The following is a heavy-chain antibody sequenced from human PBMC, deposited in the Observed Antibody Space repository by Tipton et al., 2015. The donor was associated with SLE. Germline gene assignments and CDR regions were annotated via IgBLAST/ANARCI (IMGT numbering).Heavy chain of an antibody. CDR1: GYTFTSYG. Sequence: QLVQSGAEVKKPGASVKVSCKASGYTFTSYGISWVRQAPGQGLEWMGWISANNGNTNYAQNLQGRVTLTTDTSTSTAYMELRSLKSDDTAVYYCASYSGTSLYYYYGMDVWDQGTTVTVSS. CDR3: ASYSGTSLYYYYGMDV. CDR2: ISANNGNT. D-gene: IGHD6-13*01. J-gene: IGHJ6*02. V-gene: IGHV1-18*01.